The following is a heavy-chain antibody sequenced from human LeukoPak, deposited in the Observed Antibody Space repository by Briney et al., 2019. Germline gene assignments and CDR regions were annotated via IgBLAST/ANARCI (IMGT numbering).Heavy chain of an antibody. J-gene: IGHJ6*02. CDR2: IWYDGSNK. CDR3: ARDPTTHDYGDYYYYGVDV. Sequence: GRSLRLSCAASGFTFSSYGMHWVRQAPGKGLEWVAVIWYDGSNKYYADSVKGRFTISRDNSKNTLYLQMNSLRAEDTAVYYCARDPTTHDYGDYYYYGVDVWGQGTTVTVSS. V-gene: IGHV3-33*01. D-gene: IGHD4-17*01. CDR1: GFTFSSYG.